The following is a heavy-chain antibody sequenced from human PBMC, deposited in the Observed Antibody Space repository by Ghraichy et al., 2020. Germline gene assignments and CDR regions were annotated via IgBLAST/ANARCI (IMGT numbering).Heavy chain of an antibody. Sequence: SETLSLTCTVSGGAISTYFWTWIRQTAGKDLEWIGRIRTTGITNYNPSLKSRVTMSLDTSKRQFSLKLTSVTAADTAVYYCARDLPLLVWGQGTTVTVSS. CDR2: IRTTGIT. J-gene: IGHJ6*02. D-gene: IGHD1-26*01. V-gene: IGHV4-4*07. CDR1: GGAISTYF. CDR3: ARDLPLLV.